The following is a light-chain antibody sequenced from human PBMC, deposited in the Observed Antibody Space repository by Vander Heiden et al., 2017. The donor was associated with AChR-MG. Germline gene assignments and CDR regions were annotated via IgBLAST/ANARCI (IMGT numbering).Light chain of an antibody. CDR2: WAS. V-gene: IGKV4-1*01. CDR1: QNILYSSNNKSY. J-gene: IGKJ2*01. CDR3: QQDDRTLHT. Sequence: DIVMTQSPDSLAVSLGERATIPCKSSQNILYSSNNKSYLAWYQQKPGQPPKLLIYWASTRESGVPDRFSGSGSGTDFTLTISSLQAEDVAVYYCQQDDRTLHTFGQGTKLEIK.